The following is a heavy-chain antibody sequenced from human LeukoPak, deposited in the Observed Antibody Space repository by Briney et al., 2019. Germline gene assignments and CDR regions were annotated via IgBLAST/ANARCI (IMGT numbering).Heavy chain of an antibody. Sequence: GGSLRLSCAASGFTFSSYGMHWVRQAPGKGLEWVAVISYGGSNKYYADSVKGRFTISRDNSKNTLYLQMNSLRAEDTAVYYCAKNLCSSTSCYADYWGQGTLVTVSS. CDR3: AKNLCSSTSCYADY. V-gene: IGHV3-30*18. CDR2: ISYGGSNK. CDR1: GFTFSSYG. J-gene: IGHJ4*02. D-gene: IGHD2-2*01.